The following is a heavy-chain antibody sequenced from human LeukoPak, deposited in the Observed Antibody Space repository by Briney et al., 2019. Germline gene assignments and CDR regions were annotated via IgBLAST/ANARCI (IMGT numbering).Heavy chain of an antibody. V-gene: IGHV3-30*02. CDR1: GFTFSSYG. D-gene: IGHD6-13*01. Sequence: GGSLRLSCAASGFTFSSYGMHWARQAPGKGLEWVAFIRYDGSNKYYADSVKGRFTISRDNSKNTLYLQMNSLRAEDTAVYYCAKTIAAADPYYYYYMDVWGKGTTVTVSS. CDR3: AKTIAAADPYYYYYMDV. CDR2: IRYDGSNK. J-gene: IGHJ6*03.